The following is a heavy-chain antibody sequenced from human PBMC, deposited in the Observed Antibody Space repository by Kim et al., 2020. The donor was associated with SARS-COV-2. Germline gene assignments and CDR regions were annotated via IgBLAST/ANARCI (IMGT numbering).Heavy chain of an antibody. Sequence: SETLSLTCAVYGGSFSGYYWSWIRQPPGKGLEWIGEINHSGSTNYNPSLKSRVTISVDTSKNQFSLKLSSVTAADTAVYYCARVPYYYGAFVYWGQGTLVTVSS. CDR2: INHSGST. V-gene: IGHV4-34*01. CDR1: GGSFSGYY. J-gene: IGHJ4*02. CDR3: ARVPYYYGAFVY. D-gene: IGHD3-10*01.